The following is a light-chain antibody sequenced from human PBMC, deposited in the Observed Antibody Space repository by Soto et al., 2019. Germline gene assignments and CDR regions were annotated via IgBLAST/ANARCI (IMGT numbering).Light chain of an antibody. J-gene: IGKJ1*01. Sequence: IQRTQSPSSRSASVGDRVTITCRASQSISSYLNWYQQKPGKAPKLLIYAASSLQSGVPSRFSGSGSGTDFTLTISSLQPEDFATYYCQQSYSTFRTFGQGTKV. CDR3: QQSYSTFRT. CDR2: AAS. V-gene: IGKV1-39*01. CDR1: QSISSY.